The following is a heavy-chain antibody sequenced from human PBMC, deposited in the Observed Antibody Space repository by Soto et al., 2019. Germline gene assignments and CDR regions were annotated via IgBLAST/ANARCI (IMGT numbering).Heavy chain of an antibody. CDR2: IYYSGST. D-gene: IGHD3-3*01. V-gene: IGHV4-59*01. CDR3: ARRITVFGVVQFDP. J-gene: IGHJ5*02. CDR1: GDSISDYY. Sequence: PSETLSLTCTVSGDSISDYYWSWIRQPPGKGLEWIGYIYYSGSTNYNPSLKSRVTISIDTSKNQFSLKVSSVTAADTAVYYCARRITVFGVVQFDPWGQGTLVTVPQ.